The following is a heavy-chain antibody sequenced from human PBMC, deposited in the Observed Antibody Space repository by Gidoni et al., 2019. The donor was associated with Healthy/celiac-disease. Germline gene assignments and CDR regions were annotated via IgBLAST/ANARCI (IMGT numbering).Heavy chain of an antibody. D-gene: IGHD4-17*01. V-gene: IGHV3-20*01. CDR1: GFTVDDYG. J-gene: IGHJ5*02. Sequence: EVQLVESGGGGVRPGGSLRLSCAASGFTVDDYGMSWVRQAPGKGLEWVPGINGNGGSTGYAYSVKGRFTISRDNAKNSLYLQMNSLRADDTALYHCARDFLTTVTTAFDPWGQGTLVTVSS. CDR2: INGNGGST. CDR3: ARDFLTTVTTAFDP.